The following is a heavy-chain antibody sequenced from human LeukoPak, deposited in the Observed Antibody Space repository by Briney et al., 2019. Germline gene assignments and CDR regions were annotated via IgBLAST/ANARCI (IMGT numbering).Heavy chain of an antibody. D-gene: IGHD2-8*02. CDR3: ARDRSGPDY. CDR2: ISGSGGST. Sequence: GGSLRLSCAASGFTFSSYAMSWVRQAPGKGLEWVSGISGSGGSTSYADSVKGRFTISRDNAKNTLYLQMNSLRAEDTAVYYCARDRSGPDYWGQGTLVTVSS. V-gene: IGHV3-23*01. J-gene: IGHJ4*02. CDR1: GFTFSSYA.